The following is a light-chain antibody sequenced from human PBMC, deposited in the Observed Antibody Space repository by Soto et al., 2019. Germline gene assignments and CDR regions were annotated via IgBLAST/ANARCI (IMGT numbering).Light chain of an antibody. V-gene: IGKV1-5*03. CDR2: KAS. CDR3: QHYNSYWT. Sequence: DIQMTQSPSTLSASVGDRVTITCRASQSISSWLAWYQQKPGKAPKLLIYKASSLESGVPSRFSGSGSGTEFTLNISSLQPDDSVTYYCQHYNSYWTFGQGTKVEIK. J-gene: IGKJ1*01. CDR1: QSISSW.